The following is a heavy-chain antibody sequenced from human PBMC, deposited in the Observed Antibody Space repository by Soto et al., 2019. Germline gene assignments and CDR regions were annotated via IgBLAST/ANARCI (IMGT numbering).Heavy chain of an antibody. Sequence: ASVKVSCKASGCTFSSFSIAWVRQAPGQGLEWMGWLNPNSGGTNYAQKFQGWVTMTRETSISTAYMELSRLRSDDTAVYYCARAPYCSGGSCYSDFDYWGQGPLVTLSS. D-gene: IGHD2-15*01. J-gene: IGHJ4*02. CDR3: ARAPYCSGGSCYSDFDY. CDR1: GCTFSSFS. CDR2: LNPNSGGT. V-gene: IGHV1-2*04.